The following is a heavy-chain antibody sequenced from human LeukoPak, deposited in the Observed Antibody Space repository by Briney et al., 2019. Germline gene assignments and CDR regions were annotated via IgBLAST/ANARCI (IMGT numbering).Heavy chain of an antibody. V-gene: IGHV3-48*02. J-gene: IGHJ4*02. Sequence: GCLRLSCAASGFTFSGYSMNSGRQAPGKGLEWVSYISSSSSTIYYAETVKGRFTISRDNAKNSLFLQMNSLRDEETAGDYCTRELPYWGQGTLVTVSS. CDR3: TRELPY. CDR1: GFTFSGYS. CDR2: ISSSSSTI.